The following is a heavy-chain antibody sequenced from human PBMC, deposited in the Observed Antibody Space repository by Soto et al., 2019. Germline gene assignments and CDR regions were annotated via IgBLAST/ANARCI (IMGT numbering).Heavy chain of an antibody. Sequence: LRLSCAASGFTFSSYSMNWVRQAPGKGLEWVSSISSSSSYIYYADSVKGRFTISRDNAKNSLYLQMNSLRAEDTAVYYCAREENSGYDSHHYYYYGMDVWGQGTTVTVSS. J-gene: IGHJ6*02. CDR1: GFTFSSYS. V-gene: IGHV3-21*01. CDR2: ISSSSSYI. D-gene: IGHD5-12*01. CDR3: AREENSGYDSHHYYYYGMDV.